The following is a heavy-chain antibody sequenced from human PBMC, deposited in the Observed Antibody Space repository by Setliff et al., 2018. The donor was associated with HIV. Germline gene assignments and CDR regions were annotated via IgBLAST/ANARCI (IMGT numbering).Heavy chain of an antibody. J-gene: IGHJ5*02. CDR1: YGSISGHY. CDR3: ARVSRLHPFDP. Sequence: SETLSLTCTVSYGSISGHYWTWIRQPPGKGLEWIGYIHHSGGTQYNPSLMSRLTMSVDSSKNQFSLSLSSVTAADTAFYYCARVSRLHPFDPWGQGVLVTVSS. CDR2: IHHSGGT. D-gene: IGHD2-15*01. V-gene: IGHV4-59*11.